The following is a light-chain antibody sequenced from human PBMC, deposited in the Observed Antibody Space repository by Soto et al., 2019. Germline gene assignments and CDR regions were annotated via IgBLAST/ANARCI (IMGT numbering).Light chain of an antibody. Sequence: QSVLTQPPSAAASLGASVTLTCNLSSGYSNYKVDWYQQRPGKGPRFVMRVGTGGVVGPKGDGIPDRFSVLGSGLNRYLIIKNIQEEDESDYHCGADHGSGSNFVYVFGTGTKLTVL. V-gene: IGLV9-49*01. CDR3: GADHGSGSNFVYV. CDR2: VGTGGVVG. J-gene: IGLJ1*01. CDR1: SGYSNYK.